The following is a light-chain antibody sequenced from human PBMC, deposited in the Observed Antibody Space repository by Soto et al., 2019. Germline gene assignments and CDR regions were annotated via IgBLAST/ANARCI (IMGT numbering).Light chain of an antibody. J-gene: IGKJ2*01. CDR2: DAS. CDR1: QSVSSSY. CDR3: QQYDRSPRT. V-gene: IGKV3-20*01. Sequence: EIVLTQSPGTLSLSPGERATLSCRASQSVSSSYLAWYQQKPGQTPRLLIYDASIRATAIPDRFSGSGSGTDFTLTISRLEPEDFAVYYCQQYDRSPRTFGQGTKLEIK.